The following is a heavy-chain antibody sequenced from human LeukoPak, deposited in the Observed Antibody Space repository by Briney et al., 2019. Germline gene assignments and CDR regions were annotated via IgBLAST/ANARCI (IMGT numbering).Heavy chain of an antibody. J-gene: IGHJ3*02. CDR1: GGSISSSSYY. CDR2: IYYSGST. CDR3: TRDVFHHPDAFDM. Sequence: PSETLSLTCIVSGGSISSSSYYWGWIRQPPGKGLEWIGSIYYSGSTYYNPSLKSRVTISVDTSKNQFSLKLSSVTAADTAVYYCTRDVFHHPDAFDMWGQGTMVTVSS. D-gene: IGHD2-21*01. V-gene: IGHV4-39*07.